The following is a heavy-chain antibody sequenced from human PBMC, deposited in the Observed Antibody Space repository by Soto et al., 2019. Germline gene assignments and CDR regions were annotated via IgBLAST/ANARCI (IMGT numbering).Heavy chain of an antibody. Sequence: SETLSLTCAVYGGSFSGYYWSWIRQPPGKGLEWIGEINHSGSTNYNPSLKSRVTISVDTSKNQFSLKLSSVTAADTAVYYCARLIRLRYFDWLHYYYMDVWGKGTTVTVSS. D-gene: IGHD3-9*01. CDR3: ARLIRLRYFDWLHYYYMDV. J-gene: IGHJ6*03. CDR1: GGSFSGYY. CDR2: INHSGST. V-gene: IGHV4-34*01.